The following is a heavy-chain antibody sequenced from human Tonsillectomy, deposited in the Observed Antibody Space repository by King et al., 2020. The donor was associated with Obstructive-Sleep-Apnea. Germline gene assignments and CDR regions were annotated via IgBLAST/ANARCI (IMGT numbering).Heavy chain of an antibody. Sequence: QLQESGPGLVKPSGTLSLTCAVSGASISSNNWWSWVRQPPGKGLEWIVELYHMGSTNYNPSLKSRVTISVDKSQNQFSLKLTSVTAADTAVYYCAREAPIYRYGMDVWGQGTTVTVSS. CDR1: GASISSNNW. J-gene: IGHJ6*02. V-gene: IGHV4-4*02. CDR2: LYHMGST. D-gene: IGHD2-2*02. CDR3: AREAPIYRYGMDV.